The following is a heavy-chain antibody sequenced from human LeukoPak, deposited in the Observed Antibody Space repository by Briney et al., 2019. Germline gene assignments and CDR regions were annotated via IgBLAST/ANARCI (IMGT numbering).Heavy chain of an antibody. CDR3: AREGGVGSGSYWFDP. Sequence: GASVKVSCKASGYTFTGYYMHWVRQAPGQGLEWMGWINPNSGGTNYAQKFRGRVTMTRDTSISTAYMELSRLRSDDTAVYYCAREGGVGSGSYWFDPWGQGTLVTVSS. D-gene: IGHD3-10*01. CDR1: GYTFTGYY. CDR2: INPNSGGT. J-gene: IGHJ5*02. V-gene: IGHV1-2*02.